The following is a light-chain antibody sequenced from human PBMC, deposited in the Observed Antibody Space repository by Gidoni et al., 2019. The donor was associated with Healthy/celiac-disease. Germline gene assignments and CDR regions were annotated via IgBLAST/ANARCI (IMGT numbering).Light chain of an antibody. V-gene: IGKV1-9*01. CDR1: QGISSD. CDR2: AAS. J-gene: IGKJ3*01. CDR3: QQLTSYLFT. Sequence: DIQLTQSPSFLSASVGDRVTITCRASQGISSDLAWYQQKPGKAPKLLIYAASTLQSGVPSRFSGSGSGTEFILTISSLQPEDFATYYCQQLTSYLFTFGPGTKVDIK.